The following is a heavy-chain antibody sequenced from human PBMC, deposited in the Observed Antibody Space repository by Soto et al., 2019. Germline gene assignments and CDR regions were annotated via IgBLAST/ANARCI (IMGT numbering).Heavy chain of an antibody. CDR3: ARHNDYGDYHDY. D-gene: IGHD4-17*01. Sequence: SETLSLTCTVSGGSISSGGYYWSWIRQHPGKGLEWIGYIYYSGSTYYNPSLKSRVTISVDTSKNQFSLKLSSVTAADTAVYYCARHNDYGDYHDYWGQGTLVTVSS. CDR2: IYYSGST. CDR1: GGSISSGGYY. V-gene: IGHV4-31*03. J-gene: IGHJ4*02.